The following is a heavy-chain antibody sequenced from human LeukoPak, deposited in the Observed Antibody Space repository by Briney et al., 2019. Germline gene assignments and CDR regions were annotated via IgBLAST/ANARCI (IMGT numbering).Heavy chain of an antibody. CDR3: ARGHYRASRKYFDL. V-gene: IGHV4-34*01. CDR2: INHRGST. Sequence: SETLSLTCDVYGGSFSGYCWNWIRQPPGKGLEWIGEINHRGSTNDNPSLKSRVIISVDASRYQFSLKLSSVTAADTAVYYCARGHYRASRKYFDLWGSGTLVAVSS. J-gene: IGHJ2*01. D-gene: IGHD1-14*01. CDR1: GGSFSGYC.